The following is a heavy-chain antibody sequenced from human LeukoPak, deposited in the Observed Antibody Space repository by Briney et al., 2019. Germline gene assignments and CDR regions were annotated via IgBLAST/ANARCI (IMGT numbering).Heavy chain of an antibody. J-gene: IGHJ6*02. Sequence: ASVKVSCKASGYTFTSYGISWVRQAPGQGLEWVGWISASNGYTSYAHNFQGRVTMTTDASTSTAYMELRSLRSDDTAVYYCVREVTMVRGVITFYHYNGMDVWGQGTAVTVSS. CDR3: VREVTMVRGVITFYHYNGMDV. D-gene: IGHD3-10*01. V-gene: IGHV1-18*01. CDR1: GYTFTSYG. CDR2: ISASNGYT.